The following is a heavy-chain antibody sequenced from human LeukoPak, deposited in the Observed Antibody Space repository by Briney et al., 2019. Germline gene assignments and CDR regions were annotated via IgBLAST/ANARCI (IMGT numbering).Heavy chain of an antibody. D-gene: IGHD3-22*01. CDR3: VITTYYYDSSGHHANWFDP. J-gene: IGHJ5*02. CDR1: GYTFTSYY. Sequence: ASVKVSCKASGYTFTSYYMHWVRQAPGQGLEWMGRINPSGGSTSYAQKFQGRVTMTRDTSTSTVYMELSSLRSEDTAVYYCVITTYYYDSSGHHANWFDPWGQGTLVTVSS. V-gene: IGHV1-46*01. CDR2: INPSGGST.